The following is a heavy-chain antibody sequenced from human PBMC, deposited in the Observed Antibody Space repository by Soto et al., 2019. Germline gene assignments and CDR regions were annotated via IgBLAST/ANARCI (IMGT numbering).Heavy chain of an antibody. D-gene: IGHD4-17*01. J-gene: IGHJ3*02. CDR1: GGSISSYY. CDR2: FFYSGST. V-gene: IGHV4-59*01. Sequence: SETLSLTCTVSGGSISSYYWSWIRQPPGKGLEWFGYFFYSGSTNYNPSLKIRFTFSVDMSKNHFSLKLSSVTAADTAVYYCARRYGGAFDIWGQGTMVTVSS. CDR3: ARRYGGAFDI.